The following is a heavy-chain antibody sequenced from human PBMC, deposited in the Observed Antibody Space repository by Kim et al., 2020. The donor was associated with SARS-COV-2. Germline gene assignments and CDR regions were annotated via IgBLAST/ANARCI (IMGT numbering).Heavy chain of an antibody. CDR3: EAPDY. CDR2: IRDSGART. V-gene: IGHV3-23*01. Sequence: IRDSGARTHYADSVRGRFTISRSTSKSTLFLQMNILRAEDTAVYYCEAPDYWGQGSLVTVSS. J-gene: IGHJ4*02.